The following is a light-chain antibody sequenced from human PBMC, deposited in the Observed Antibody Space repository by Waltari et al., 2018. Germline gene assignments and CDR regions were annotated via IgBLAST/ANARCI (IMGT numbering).Light chain of an antibody. CDR2: DVT. CDR3: CSYAGPYLLWV. CDR1: SSDIGAYNF. J-gene: IGLJ3*02. Sequence: QSALTQPHSVSGSPGQSVTISSTGTSSDIGAYNFVSWYQQHPGKAPKLIIFDVTQRPSGVPGHFSGSKSGNTASLTISGLQAADEAEYYCCSYAGPYLLWVFGGGAKLTVL. V-gene: IGLV2-11*01.